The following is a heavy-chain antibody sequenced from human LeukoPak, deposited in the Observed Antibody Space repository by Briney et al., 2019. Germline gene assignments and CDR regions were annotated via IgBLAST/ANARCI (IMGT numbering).Heavy chain of an antibody. CDR2: INHSGST. D-gene: IGHD3-22*01. V-gene: IGHV4-34*01. CDR1: GGSISSYY. CDR3: ARGSEYYYDSSGYPRH. Sequence: SETLSLTCTVSGGSISSYYWSWIRQPPGKGLEWIGEINHSGSTNYNPSLKSRVTISVDTSKNQFSLKLSSVTAADTAVYYCARGSEYYYDSSGYPRHWGQGTLVTVSS. J-gene: IGHJ4*02.